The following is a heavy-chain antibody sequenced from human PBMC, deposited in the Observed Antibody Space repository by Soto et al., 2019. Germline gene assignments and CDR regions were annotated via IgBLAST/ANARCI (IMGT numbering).Heavy chain of an antibody. Sequence: ASVKVSCKASGYTFTSYGISWVRQAPGQGLEWMGWISAYNGNTNYAQKLQGRVTMTTDTSTSTAYMELRSLRSDDTAVYYCARDLLYCSSTSCYPGPFDIWGQGTMLTVSS. J-gene: IGHJ3*02. CDR1: GYTFTSYG. CDR2: ISAYNGNT. V-gene: IGHV1-18*01. CDR3: ARDLLYCSSTSCYPGPFDI. D-gene: IGHD2-2*01.